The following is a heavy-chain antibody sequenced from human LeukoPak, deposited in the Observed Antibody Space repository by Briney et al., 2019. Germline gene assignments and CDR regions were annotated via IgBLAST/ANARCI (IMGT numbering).Heavy chain of an antibody. CDR2: IYYSGST. Sequence: PSETLSLTCTVSGGSISSYYWSWIRQPPGKGVEWIGYIYYSGSTNYNPSLKSRVTISVDTSKNQFSLKLSSVTAADTAVYYCARAKDIVLMVYDYWGQGTLVTVSS. CDR3: ARAKDIVLMVYDY. J-gene: IGHJ4*02. V-gene: IGHV4-59*01. CDR1: GGSISSYY. D-gene: IGHD2-8*01.